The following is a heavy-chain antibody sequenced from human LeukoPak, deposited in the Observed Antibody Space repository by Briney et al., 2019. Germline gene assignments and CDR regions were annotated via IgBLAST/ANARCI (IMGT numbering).Heavy chain of an antibody. CDR2: ISSSSSYI. J-gene: IGHJ4*02. CDR3: AREESMVTVFDY. CDR1: GFTFSSYS. Sequence: GGSLRLSCAASGFTFSSYSMNWVRQAPGKGLEWVSSISSSSSYIYYADSVKGRFTISRDNAKNSLYLQMNSLRAEDTAVYYCAREESMVTVFDYWGQGTLVTVPS. D-gene: IGHD5-18*01. V-gene: IGHV3-21*01.